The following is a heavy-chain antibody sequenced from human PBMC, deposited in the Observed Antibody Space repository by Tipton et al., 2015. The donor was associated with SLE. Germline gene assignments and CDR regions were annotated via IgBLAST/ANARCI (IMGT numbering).Heavy chain of an antibody. V-gene: IGHV4-31*03. CDR2: IYYSGST. J-gene: IGHJ3*02. Sequence: TLSLTCTVSGGSISSGGYYWSWIRQHPGKGLEWIGYIYYSGSTYYNPSLKSRVTISVDTSKNQFSLKLSSVTAADTAVYYCARAHYDSGSYYILDAFDIWGQGTMVTVSS. D-gene: IGHD3-10*01. CDR3: ARAHYDSGSYYILDAFDI. CDR1: GGSISSGGYY.